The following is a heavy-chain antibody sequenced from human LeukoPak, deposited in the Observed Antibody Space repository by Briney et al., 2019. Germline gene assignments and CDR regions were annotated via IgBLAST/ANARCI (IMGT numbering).Heavy chain of an antibody. CDR2: ISAYNGNT. CDR1: GYTFTSYG. Sequence: GASVKVSCKASGYTFTSYGISWVRQAPGQGLEWMGWISAYNGNTNYAQKLQGRVTMTTDTSTSTAYMELRSLRSDDTAVYYCARWVGALLNDAFDIWGQGTMVTVSS. CDR3: ARWVGALLNDAFDI. V-gene: IGHV1-18*01. D-gene: IGHD1-26*01. J-gene: IGHJ3*02.